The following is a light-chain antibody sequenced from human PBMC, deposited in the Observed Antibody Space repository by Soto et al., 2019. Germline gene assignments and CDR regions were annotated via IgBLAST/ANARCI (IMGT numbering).Light chain of an antibody. CDR3: QHLNDYRYT. CDR1: QAISSS. Sequence: DIQLTQSPSFLSASVGDRVTITCRASQAISSSLAWYQHNPGKAPKLLIYAASTLQNGVPSSFSGSGSGTEFTLTISSLQPDDFATYYCQHLNDYRYTFGQGTKVEIK. J-gene: IGKJ2*01. V-gene: IGKV1-9*01. CDR2: AAS.